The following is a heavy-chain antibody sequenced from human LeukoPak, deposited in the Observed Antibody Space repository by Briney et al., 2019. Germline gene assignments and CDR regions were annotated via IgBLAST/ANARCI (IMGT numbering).Heavy chain of an antibody. Sequence: PGGSLRLSCAASGFTFSSYGMHWVRQAPGKGLEWVAVIWYDGSNKYYADSVKGRFIISRDNSKNTLYLQMSSLRAEDTAVYYCARDSSSSSGWSDFWGQGTLVTVSS. CDR3: ARDSSSSSGWSDF. V-gene: IGHV3-33*01. J-gene: IGHJ4*02. CDR2: IWYDGSNK. D-gene: IGHD6-19*01. CDR1: GFTFSSYG.